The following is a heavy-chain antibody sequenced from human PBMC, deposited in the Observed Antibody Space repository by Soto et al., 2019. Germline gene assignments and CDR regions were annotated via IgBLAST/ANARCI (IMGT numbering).Heavy chain of an antibody. Sequence: GGSLRLSCAASGFTFSNAWMNWVRQAPGKGLEWVCRIKSKTDGGTTDYAAPVKGRFTISRDDSKNTLYLQMNSLKTEDTAVYYCTTAYGMDVWGQGTTVTVSS. CDR2: IKSKTDGGTT. CDR3: TTAYGMDV. V-gene: IGHV3-15*07. CDR1: GFTFSNAW. J-gene: IGHJ6*02.